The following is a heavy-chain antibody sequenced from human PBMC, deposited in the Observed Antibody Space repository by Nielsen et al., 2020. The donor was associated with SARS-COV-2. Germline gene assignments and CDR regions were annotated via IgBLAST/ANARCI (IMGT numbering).Heavy chain of an antibody. V-gene: IGHV4-39*01. J-gene: IGHJ6*02. Sequence: WIRQPPGKGLEWIGGIYYSGSTYYNPSLKSRVTISVDTSKNQFSLKLSSVTAADTAVYYCARKGQYYDILTGFRNYYYYYGMDVWGQGTTVTVSS. CDR2: IYYSGST. D-gene: IGHD3-9*01. CDR3: ARKGQYYDILTGFRNYYYYYGMDV.